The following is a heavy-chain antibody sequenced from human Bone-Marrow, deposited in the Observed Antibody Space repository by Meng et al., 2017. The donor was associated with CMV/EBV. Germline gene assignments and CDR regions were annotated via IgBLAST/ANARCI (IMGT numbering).Heavy chain of an antibody. CDR1: GYTFPGYL. J-gene: IGHJ4*02. D-gene: IGHD6-13*01. Sequence: ASGKVSCKASGYTFPGYLMHWVRQAPGQGLEWMGWINPNSGGTNYAQKFQGRVTMTRDTSISTAYMELGRLRSDDTAVYYCARGWESGIFDDWGQGTLVTVSS. CDR2: INPNSGGT. CDR3: ARGWESGIFDD. V-gene: IGHV1-2*02.